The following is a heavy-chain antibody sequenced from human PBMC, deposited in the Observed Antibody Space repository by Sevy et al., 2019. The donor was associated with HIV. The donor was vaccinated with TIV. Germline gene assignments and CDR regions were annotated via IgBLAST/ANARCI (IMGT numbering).Heavy chain of an antibody. CDR2: ISFSGGST. CDR3: AKDRVSGAYYTGDFDY. J-gene: IGHJ4*02. CDR1: GFTFSTYA. D-gene: IGHD3-3*01. V-gene: IGHV3-23*01. Sequence: GGSLRLSCAASGFTFSTYAMTWVRQAPGRGLEWVSVISFSGGSTYYADSVKGRFTISKDNSKNTLYLQMNSLRAKDTAVYYCAKDRVSGAYYTGDFDYWGQGTLVTVSS.